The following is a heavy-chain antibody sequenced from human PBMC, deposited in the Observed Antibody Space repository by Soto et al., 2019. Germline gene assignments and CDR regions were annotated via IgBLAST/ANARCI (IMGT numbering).Heavy chain of an antibody. CDR1: GFAFRDFA. CDR3: AKASGGSSYSGMDV. J-gene: IGHJ6*02. CDR2: ITGSGSST. V-gene: IGHV3-23*01. D-gene: IGHD2-15*01. Sequence: GGSLRLSCAASGFAFRDFAMIWVRQAPGKGLEWVSAITGSGSSTYYADSVKGRFTISRDNSKNTLYLQMNSLRAEDTAVYYCAKASGGSSYSGMDVWGQGTTVTVSS.